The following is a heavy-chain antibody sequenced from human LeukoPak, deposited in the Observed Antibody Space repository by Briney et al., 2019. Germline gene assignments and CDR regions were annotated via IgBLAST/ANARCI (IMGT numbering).Heavy chain of an antibody. CDR1: GYTFSSYG. D-gene: IGHD4-17*01. V-gene: IGHV1-18*01. Sequence: GASVKVSCKASGYTFSSYGVSWVRHAPGQGLEWMGWISAYNGNTNYAQKVQGRVTMTTDTSTSTAYMDLRSLRSDDTAVYYCARTIDYGDSEVLDYWGPGTLVTVSS. CDR2: ISAYNGNT. J-gene: IGHJ4*02. CDR3: ARTIDYGDSEVLDY.